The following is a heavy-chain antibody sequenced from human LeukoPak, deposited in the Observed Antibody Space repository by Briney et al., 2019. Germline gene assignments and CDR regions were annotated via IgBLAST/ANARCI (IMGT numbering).Heavy chain of an antibody. CDR1: GYTFTSYG. V-gene: IGHV1-24*01. J-gene: IGHJ4*02. Sequence: ASVKVSCKASGYTFTSYGISWVRQAPGQGLEWMGGFDPQSGERVYSQKYQGRLTVTDDTSTDTAKMELSSLRSEDTAMYYCAGMGPSGNYWGRGTLVIVSS. CDR2: FDPQSGER. CDR3: AGMGPSGNY. D-gene: IGHD4-23*01.